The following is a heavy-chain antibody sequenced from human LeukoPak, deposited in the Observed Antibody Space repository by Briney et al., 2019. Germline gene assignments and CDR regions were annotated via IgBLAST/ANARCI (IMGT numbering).Heavy chain of an antibody. CDR2: INWNGGST. Sequence: GGSLRLSCAASGCTFDDYGMSWVLQAPGKGLEWVSGINWNGGSTGYADSVKGRFTISRDNAKNSLYLQMNSLRAEDTALYYCARDYYDSSGPHDAFDIWGQGTMVTVSS. D-gene: IGHD3-22*01. V-gene: IGHV3-20*04. CDR3: ARDYYDSSGPHDAFDI. J-gene: IGHJ3*02. CDR1: GCTFDDYG.